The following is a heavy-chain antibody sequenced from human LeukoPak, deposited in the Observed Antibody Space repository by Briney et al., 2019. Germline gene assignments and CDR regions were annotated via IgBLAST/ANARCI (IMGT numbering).Heavy chain of an antibody. CDR3: AKTAVAGTVRDYFDY. Sequence: HPGGSLRLSCAASGFTFSSYAMHWVRQAPGKGLEWVAVKSYDGSNKYYADSVKGRFTISRDNSKNTLYLQMNSLRAEDTAVYYCAKTAVAGTVRDYFDYWGQGTLVTVSS. D-gene: IGHD6-19*01. V-gene: IGHV3-30-3*02. CDR1: GFTFSSYA. CDR2: KSYDGSNK. J-gene: IGHJ4*02.